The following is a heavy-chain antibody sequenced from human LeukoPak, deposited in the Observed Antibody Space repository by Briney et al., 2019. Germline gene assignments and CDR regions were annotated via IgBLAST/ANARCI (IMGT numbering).Heavy chain of an antibody. D-gene: IGHD6-6*01. J-gene: IGHJ4*02. V-gene: IGHV3-11*01. CDR3: ASGDIAARRPFDY. CDR2: ISSSGSTI. CDR1: GFTFSDYC. Sequence: PGGSLRLSCAASGFTFSDYCMSWIRQAPGKGLEWVSYISSSGSTIYYADSVKGRFTISRDNAKNSLYLQMNSLRAEDTAVYYCASGDIAARRPFDYWGQGTLVTVSS.